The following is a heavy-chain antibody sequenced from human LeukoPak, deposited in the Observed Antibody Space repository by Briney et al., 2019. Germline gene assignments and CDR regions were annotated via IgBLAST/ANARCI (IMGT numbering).Heavy chain of an antibody. CDR3: ARDLQYYDSSGYFDY. J-gene: IGHJ4*02. CDR1: GFTFSGYA. D-gene: IGHD3-22*01. Sequence: GRSLRLSCAASGFTFSGYAMHWVRQAPGKGLEWVAVISYDGSNKYYADSVKGRFTISRDNSKNTLYLQMNSLRAEDTAVYYCARDLQYYDSSGYFDYWGQGTLVTVSS. V-gene: IGHV3-30*01. CDR2: ISYDGSNK.